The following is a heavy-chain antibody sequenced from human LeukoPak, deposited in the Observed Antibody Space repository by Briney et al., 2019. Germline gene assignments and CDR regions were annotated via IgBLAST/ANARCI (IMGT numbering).Heavy chain of an antibody. CDR3: AKTPNIAVAPSVRYFDY. CDR1: GFTFSNYR. D-gene: IGHD6-19*01. J-gene: IGHJ4*02. CDR2: ISSSSSYI. V-gene: IGHV3-21*04. Sequence: KPGGSLRFSCAASGFTFSNYRMNWVRQAPGKGLEWVSSISSSSSYIYYADSVKGRFTISRDNAKNSLYLQMNSLRVDDTAVYYCAKTPNIAVAPSVRYFDYWGQGTLVTVSS.